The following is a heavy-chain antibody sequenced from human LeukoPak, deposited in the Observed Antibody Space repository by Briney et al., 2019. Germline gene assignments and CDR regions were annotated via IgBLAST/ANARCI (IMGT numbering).Heavy chain of an antibody. Sequence: PSETLSLTCTVSGGSISSGSYYWSWIRQPAGKGLEWIGRIYTSGSTNYNPSLKSRVTISVDTSKNQFSLKLSSVTAADTAVYYCARDIRQLPPVGWGQGTLVTVFS. J-gene: IGHJ4*02. CDR1: GGSISSGSYY. CDR2: IYTSGST. CDR3: ARDIRQLPPVG. V-gene: IGHV4-61*02. D-gene: IGHD6-6*01.